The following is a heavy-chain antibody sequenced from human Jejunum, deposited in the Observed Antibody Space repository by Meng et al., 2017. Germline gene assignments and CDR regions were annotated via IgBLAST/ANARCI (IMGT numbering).Heavy chain of an antibody. J-gene: IGHJ4*02. CDR2: IYYTGSA. CDR1: GDSISSGGHY. CDR3: AREGQLMLGLVDY. Sequence: QVQLQESGPGLVTPSQTLSLTCTVSGDSISSGGHYWSWIRLHPGKGLEWIGYIYYTGSAYYNPSLESRVTLSVDTSNNQFSLRLNSVTAADTAVYYCAREGQLMLGLVDYWGQGTLVTVSS. V-gene: IGHV4-31*03. D-gene: IGHD2-2*01.